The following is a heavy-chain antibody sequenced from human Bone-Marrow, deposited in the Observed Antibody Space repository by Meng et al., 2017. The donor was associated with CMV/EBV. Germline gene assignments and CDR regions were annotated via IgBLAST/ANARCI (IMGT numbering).Heavy chain of an antibody. CDR1: GFTFSSYA. J-gene: IGHJ4*02. CDR3: ARESVYGKDY. V-gene: IGHV3-30-3*01. Sequence: LSLTCAASGFTFSSYAMHWVRQAPGKGLEWVAVISYDGSNKYYADSVKGRFTISRDNSKNTLYLQMNSLRAEDTAVYYCARESVYGKDYWGQGTLVTVSS. D-gene: IGHD5/OR15-5a*01. CDR2: ISYDGSNK.